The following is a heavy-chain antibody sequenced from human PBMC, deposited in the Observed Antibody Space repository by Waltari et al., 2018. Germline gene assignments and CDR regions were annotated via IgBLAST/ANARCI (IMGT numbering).Heavy chain of an antibody. Sequence: QVQLQQWGAGLLKPSETLSLTCAVYGGSFSGYYWRWIRQSPGKGLEWIGEINHSGSTNYNPSLKSRVTISVDTSKNQFSLKLSSVTAADTAVYYCASGSSSWYSHYFDYWGQGTLVTVSS. V-gene: IGHV4-34*01. CDR3: ASGSSSWYSHYFDY. CDR1: GGSFSGYY. CDR2: INHSGST. J-gene: IGHJ4*02. D-gene: IGHD6-13*01.